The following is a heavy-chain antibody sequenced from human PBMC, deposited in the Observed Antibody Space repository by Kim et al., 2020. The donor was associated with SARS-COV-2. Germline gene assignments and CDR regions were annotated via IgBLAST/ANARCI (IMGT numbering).Heavy chain of an antibody. J-gene: IGHJ4*02. CDR3: ASGFDWF. CDR2: SSSTI. D-gene: IGHD3-9*01. V-gene: IGHV3-48*04. Sequence: SSSTIYYADSVEGRCTISRDNAKNSLYLKMNSLRAEDTAVYYCASGFDWFWGQGTLVTVSS.